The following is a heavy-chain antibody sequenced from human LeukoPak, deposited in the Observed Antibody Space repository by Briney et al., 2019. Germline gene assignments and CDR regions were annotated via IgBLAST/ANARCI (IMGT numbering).Heavy chain of an antibody. Sequence: PSETLSLTCTVSGGSISSSSYYWGWIRQPPGKGLEWIGSIYYSGSTYYNPSLKSRVTISVDTSKNQFSLKLSSVTAADTAVYYCARRRSYSSGWYKGYGDEYFDYWGQGTLVTVSS. CDR3: ARRRSYSSGWYKGYGDEYFDY. CDR2: IYYSGST. D-gene: IGHD6-19*01. J-gene: IGHJ4*02. CDR1: GGSISSSSYY. V-gene: IGHV4-39*01.